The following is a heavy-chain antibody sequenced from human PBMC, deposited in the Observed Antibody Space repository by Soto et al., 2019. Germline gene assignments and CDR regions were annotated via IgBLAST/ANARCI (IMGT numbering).Heavy chain of an antibody. J-gene: IGHJ4*01. V-gene: IGHV3-11*01. D-gene: IGHD3-9*01. CDR1: GFTFSDYY. CDR3: DRYRLPLTEILDY. Sequence: PGGSLRLSCAASGFTFSDYYMNWIRQAPGQGLEWLSFINPRGETRYIADSIRGRFTFSRDNARRSLYVQMNSLRAEDTAVYYCDRYRLPLTEILDYWGHGTLVTVS. CDR2: INPRGETR.